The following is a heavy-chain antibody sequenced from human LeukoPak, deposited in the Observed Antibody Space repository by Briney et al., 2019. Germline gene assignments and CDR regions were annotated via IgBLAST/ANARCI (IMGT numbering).Heavy chain of an antibody. Sequence: SETLSLTCAVYGGSFSGYYWSWIRQPPGKGLEWIGEINHSGSTNYNPSLKSRVTISVDTSKNQFSLKLSSVTAADTAVYYCARGRRATGLFDYWGQGTLVTVSS. J-gene: IGHJ4*02. CDR2: INHSGST. D-gene: IGHD5-12*01. V-gene: IGHV4-34*01. CDR1: GGSFSGYY. CDR3: ARGRRATGLFDY.